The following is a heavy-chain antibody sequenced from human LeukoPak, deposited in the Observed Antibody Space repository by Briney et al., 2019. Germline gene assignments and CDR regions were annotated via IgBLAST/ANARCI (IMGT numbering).Heavy chain of an antibody. CDR3: AKRIGSCNSISCLYLDS. Sequence: GGSLRLSCAASGFTFSSYAMSWVRQAPGKGLEWVSTISGSAGSTYYADSVKGRFTISRDNSKNTLYLQMNSLRAEDTAVYYCAKRIGSCNSISCLYLDSWGQGTLVTVSS. V-gene: IGHV3-23*01. J-gene: IGHJ4*02. CDR1: GFTFSSYA. D-gene: IGHD2-2*01. CDR2: ISGSAGST.